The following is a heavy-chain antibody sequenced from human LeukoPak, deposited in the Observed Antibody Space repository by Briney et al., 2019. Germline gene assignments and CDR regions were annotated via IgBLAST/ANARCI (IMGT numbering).Heavy chain of an antibody. V-gene: IGHV3-66*02. D-gene: IGHD1-26*01. J-gene: IGHJ4*02. CDR2: IYSAGST. CDR3: AREPSGTYWLDY. CDR1: GFTVSSNY. Sequence: GGSLGLSCAASGFTVSSNYMSWVRQAPGKGLEWVSVIYSAGSTYYADSVKGRFTISRDNSKNTLYLQMNSLRAEDTAVYYCAREPSGTYWLDYWGQGTLVTVSS.